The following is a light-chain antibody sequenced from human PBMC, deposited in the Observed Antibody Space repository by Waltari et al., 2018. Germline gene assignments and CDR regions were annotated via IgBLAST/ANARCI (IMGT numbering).Light chain of an antibody. Sequence: IQMTQSPSSLSASVGDRVTITCRASQSISSSLNWYQQIPGKAPKLLIYLASNLRSGVPSRFSGSGSGTDFSLTISSLQPEDFATYYCQQSYITTYTFGQGTKLEIK. CDR2: LAS. J-gene: IGKJ2*01. CDR1: QSISSS. V-gene: IGKV1-39*01. CDR3: QQSYITTYT.